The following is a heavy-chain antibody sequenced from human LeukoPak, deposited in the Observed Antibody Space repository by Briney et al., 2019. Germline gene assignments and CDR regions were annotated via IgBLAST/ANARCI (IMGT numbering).Heavy chain of an antibody. Sequence: SETLSLTCTVSGGSISSGSYYWSWLRQPAGKGLEWIGRIYTSGSTNYNPSLKSRVTISVDTSKNQFSLKLSSVTAADTAVYYCARGERGGYGDNYFDYWGQGTLVTVSS. V-gene: IGHV4-61*02. CDR1: GGSISSGSYY. J-gene: IGHJ4*02. CDR3: ARGERGGYGDNYFDY. CDR2: IYTSGST. D-gene: IGHD4-17*01.